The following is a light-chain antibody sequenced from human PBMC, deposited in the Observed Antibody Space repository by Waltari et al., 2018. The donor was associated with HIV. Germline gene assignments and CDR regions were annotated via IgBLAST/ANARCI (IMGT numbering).Light chain of an antibody. CDR1: SSDVGRSHL. J-gene: IGLJ1*01. CDR2: EVS. V-gene: IGLV2-23*02. CDR3: CTYAGSSTYV. Sequence: QSALTQPASVSGSPGQSITISCTGTSSDVGRSHLFSWYQQHPGKAPKLMIYEVSKRPSGVSNRFSGSKSGNTASLTISGLQAEDEADYYCCTYAGSSTYVFGTGTKVTVL.